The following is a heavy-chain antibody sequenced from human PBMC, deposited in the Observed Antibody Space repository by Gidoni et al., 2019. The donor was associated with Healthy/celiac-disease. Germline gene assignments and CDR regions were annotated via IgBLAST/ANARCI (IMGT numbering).Heavy chain of an antibody. CDR3: ARQGVRDVADYGDSSNDAFDI. V-gene: IGHV5-10-1*03. J-gene: IGHJ3*02. CDR1: GYSFTSYW. CDR2: IDPSDSYT. Sequence: VQLVQSGAEVKKPGESLRISCKGSGYSFTSYWIRWVRQMPGKGLEWMGRIDPSDSYTNYSPSFQGHVTISADKSISTAYLQWSSLKASDTAMYYCARQGVRDVADYGDSSNDAFDIWGQGTMVTVSS. D-gene: IGHD4-17*01.